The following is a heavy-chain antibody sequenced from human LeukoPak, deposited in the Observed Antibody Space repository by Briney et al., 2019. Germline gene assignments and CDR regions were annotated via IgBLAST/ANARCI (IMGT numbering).Heavy chain of an antibody. Sequence: SETLSLTCTVSGGSISSYYWSWIRQPPGKGLEWIGYIYYSGSTNYNPSLKSRVTISVDTSKNQFSLKLSSVTAADTAVYYCARGPDSSSWSLSYYYGMDVWGQGTRSPSP. CDR1: GGSISSYY. J-gene: IGHJ6*02. V-gene: IGHV4-59*01. CDR2: IYYSGST. D-gene: IGHD6-13*01. CDR3: ARGPDSSSWSLSYYYGMDV.